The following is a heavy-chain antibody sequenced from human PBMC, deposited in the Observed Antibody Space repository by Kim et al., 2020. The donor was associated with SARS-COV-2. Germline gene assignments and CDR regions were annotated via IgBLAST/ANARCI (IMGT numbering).Heavy chain of an antibody. CDR1: GDSVSSNTNT. CDR3: TNGPDPYDHMDV. Sequence: SQTLSLTCAISGDSVSSNTNTWNWIRQSPSRGLEWLGRTYYRSKWYSNYGLSVKGRITINSDTAKNQFSLQLNFVTPEDTAVYYCTNGPDPYDHMDVWGKGTTVTVSS. CDR2: TYYRSKWYS. V-gene: IGHV6-1*01. J-gene: IGHJ6*03.